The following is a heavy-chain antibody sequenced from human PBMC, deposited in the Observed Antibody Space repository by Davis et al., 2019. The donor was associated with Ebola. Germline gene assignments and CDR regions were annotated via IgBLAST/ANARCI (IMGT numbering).Heavy chain of an antibody. D-gene: IGHD6-19*01. CDR1: GFTFRTYS. CDR2: ISSSSSGCSYI. CDR3: ARALGSSGWYRYFQH. V-gene: IGHV3-21*01. Sequence: PGGSLRLSCAASGFTFRTYSMTWVRQAPAKGLARVSSISSSSSGCSYIYYADSVKGRFTISRDNARNSVFLQMNSLRAEDTAMYYCARALGSSGWYRYFQHWGQGTLVTVSS. J-gene: IGHJ1*01.